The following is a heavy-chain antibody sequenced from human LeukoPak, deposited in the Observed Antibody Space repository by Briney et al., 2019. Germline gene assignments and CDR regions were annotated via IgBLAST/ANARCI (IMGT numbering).Heavy chain of an antibody. CDR2: IYYSGST. D-gene: IGHD4/OR15-4a*01. V-gene: IGHV4-61*01. J-gene: IGHJ3*02. Sequence: SETLSLTCSVSGGSVSSGSYYYSWIRQPPGKGLEWIGCIYYSGSTNYNPSLKSRVTISLDTSKNQFSLNLRSVTTADTAVYYCARSTNFEAFDIWGQGTMVTVSS. CDR1: GGSVSSGSYY. CDR3: ARSTNFEAFDI.